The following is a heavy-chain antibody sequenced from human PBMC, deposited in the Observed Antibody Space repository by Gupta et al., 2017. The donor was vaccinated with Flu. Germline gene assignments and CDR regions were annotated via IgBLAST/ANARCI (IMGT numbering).Heavy chain of an antibody. CDR3: TTETYSADSYYYYYMDV. J-gene: IGHJ6*03. CDR1: EVSITKAW. CDR2: IKSTADGATT. D-gene: IGHD1-26*01. Sequence: EVQLEESGGALVKPGGSLRLSCVASEVSITKAWMSWVRQAPGKGLEWVGRIKSTADGATTDYAAPVKGRFTISRDNSKHTLYLDMNNLKTDDTGVYFCTTETYSADSYYYYYMDVWGKGTTVTVSS. V-gene: IGHV3-15*02.